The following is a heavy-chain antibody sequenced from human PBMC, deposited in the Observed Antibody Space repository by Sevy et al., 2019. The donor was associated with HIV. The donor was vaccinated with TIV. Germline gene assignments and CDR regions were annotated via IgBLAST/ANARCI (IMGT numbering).Heavy chain of an antibody. CDR2: IKSKTDGGTT. D-gene: IGHD2-15*01. J-gene: IGHJ5*02. V-gene: IGHV3-15*01. Sequence: GGSLRLSCAASGFTFSNAWMSWVRQAPGKGLEWVGRIKSKTDGGTTDYAAPVKGRFTISRDDSKNTLYQQMNSLKTEDTAVYYCTTDFSACSGGSCYPNWFDPWGQGTLVTVSS. CDR1: GFTFSNAW. CDR3: TTDFSACSGGSCYPNWFDP.